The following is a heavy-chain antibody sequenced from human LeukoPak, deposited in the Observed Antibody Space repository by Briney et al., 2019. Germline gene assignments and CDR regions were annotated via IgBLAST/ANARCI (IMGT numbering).Heavy chain of an antibody. CDR3: ARVGAVAGYYFDY. J-gene: IGHJ4*02. D-gene: IGHD6-19*01. CDR1: ERTFSSYA. CDR2: IIPIFGTA. V-gene: IGHV1-69*05. Sequence: GAPVKLSCKASERTFSSYAISWVRQAPGQGLEWMGGIIPIFGTANYAQKFQGRGTITTDESTSTAYMELSSLRSEDTAVYYCARVGAVAGYYFDYWGQGTLVTVSS.